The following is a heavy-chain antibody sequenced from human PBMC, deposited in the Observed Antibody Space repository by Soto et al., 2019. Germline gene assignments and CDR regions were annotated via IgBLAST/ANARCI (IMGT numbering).Heavy chain of an antibody. CDR3: ASSYGDYVSY. V-gene: IGHV4-39*01. J-gene: IGHJ4*02. CDR2: IYYSGST. CDR1: GGSISSSSYY. D-gene: IGHD4-17*01. Sequence: QLQLQESGPGLVKPSETLSLTCTVSGGSISSSSYYWGWIRQPSGKGLEWIGSIYYSGSTYYNPSLTXXVXIXADTSKNPFSLKLSSVTAADTAVYYCASSYGDYVSYWGQGTLVTVSS.